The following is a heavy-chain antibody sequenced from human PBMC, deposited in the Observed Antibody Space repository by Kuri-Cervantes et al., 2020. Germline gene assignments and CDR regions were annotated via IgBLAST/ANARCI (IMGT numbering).Heavy chain of an antibody. J-gene: IGHJ4*02. CDR3: AKVPEQLPPDY. CDR2: IKQDGSEK. Sequence: GESLKISCAASGFTFSGYWMSWVRQAPGKGLEWVANIKQDGSEKYYVDSVKGRFTISRDNSKNTLYLQMNSLRAEDTAVYYCAKVPEQLPPDYWGQGTLVTVSS. CDR1: GFTFSGYW. D-gene: IGHD1-14*01. V-gene: IGHV3-7*01.